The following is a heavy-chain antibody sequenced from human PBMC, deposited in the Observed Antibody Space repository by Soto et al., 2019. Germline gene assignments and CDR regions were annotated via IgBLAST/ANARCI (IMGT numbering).Heavy chain of an antibody. J-gene: IGHJ4*02. CDR3: AKDLGCLVSGSGSYGLDY. CDR2: ISYDGNNK. Sequence: QVQLVESGGGVVQPGRSLRLSCAASGFTFSTYGVHWVRQARGKGLEWVSFISYDGNNKYYADSVKGRFTISRDNSKNTLYLQMNSLGAEDTAVYYCAKDLGCLVSGSGSYGLDYWGQGTLVTVSS. V-gene: IGHV3-30*18. CDR1: GFTFSTYG. D-gene: IGHD3-10*01.